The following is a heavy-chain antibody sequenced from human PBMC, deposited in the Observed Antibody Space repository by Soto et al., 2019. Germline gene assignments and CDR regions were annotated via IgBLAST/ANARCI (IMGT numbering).Heavy chain of an antibody. Sequence: QVQLQESGPGLVKLSQPWPLTAIVSVASISSGGSYWTWFRQHPGKGLEWIGYIYYSGSTYYNPSLKSRVTISVDTSKNQFSLKLSSVTAADTAVYYCARSVFPWGQGTLVTVSS. J-gene: IGHJ5*02. V-gene: IGHV4-31*03. CDR3: ARSVFP. CDR1: VASISSGGSY. CDR2: IYYSGST.